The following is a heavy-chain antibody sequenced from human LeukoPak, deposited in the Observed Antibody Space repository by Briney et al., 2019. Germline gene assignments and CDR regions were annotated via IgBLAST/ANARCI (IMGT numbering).Heavy chain of an antibody. V-gene: IGHV1-2*02. CDR2: INPNSGGT. D-gene: IGHD3-10*01. J-gene: IGHJ4*02. Sequence: ASVKVSCKASGYTFTGYYMHWVRQAPGQGLEWMGWINPNSGGTNYAQKFQGRVTMTRDTSISTAYMELSRLRSDDTAVYYCARVRSTDYYGSGSSPNNRLFDYWGQGTLVTVSS. CDR3: ARVRSTDYYGSGSSPNNRLFDY. CDR1: GYTFTGYY.